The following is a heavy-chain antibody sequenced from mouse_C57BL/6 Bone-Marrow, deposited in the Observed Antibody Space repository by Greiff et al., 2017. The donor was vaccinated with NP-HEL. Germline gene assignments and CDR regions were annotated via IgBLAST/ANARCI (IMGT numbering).Heavy chain of an antibody. D-gene: IGHD1-1*01. CDR1: GYSITSDY. CDR3: AKYTYYCGAYAMDY. CDR2: ISYSGST. V-gene: IGHV3-8*01. Sequence: EVQRVESGPGLAKPSQTLSLSCSVTGYSITSDYWNWIRKFPGNKLEYMGYISYSGSTYYNPSLKSRISITRDSSKNQYYLLLNSVTTEDTATYYCAKYTYYCGAYAMDYWGQGTSVTVSS. J-gene: IGHJ4*01.